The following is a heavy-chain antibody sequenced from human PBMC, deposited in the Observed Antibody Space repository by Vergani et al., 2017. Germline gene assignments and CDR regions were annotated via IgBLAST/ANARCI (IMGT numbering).Heavy chain of an antibody. Sequence: EVQLVESGGGLVKPGGSLRLSCAASGFTFSSYSMNWVRQAPGKGLEWVSSISSSSSYIYYADSVKGRFTISRDNAKNSLYLQMNSLRAEDTAVYYCARDLSPLADEYCVIWSGYFGVARTNYYYYGMDVWGQGTTVTVSS. CDR2: ISSSSSYI. CDR1: GFTFSSYS. CDR3: ARDLSPLADEYCVIWSGYFGVARTNYYYYGMDV. D-gene: IGHD3-3*01. J-gene: IGHJ6*02. V-gene: IGHV3-21*01.